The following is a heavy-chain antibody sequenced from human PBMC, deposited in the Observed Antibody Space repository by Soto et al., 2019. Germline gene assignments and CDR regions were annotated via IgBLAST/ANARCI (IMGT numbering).Heavy chain of an antibody. V-gene: IGHV4-59*08. CDR3: ARHGFGTLHGLVDV. J-gene: IGHJ6*02. CDR1: GGSITNYY. D-gene: IGHD3-10*01. CDR2: IQYSGYS. Sequence: QVQLQESGPGLVKPSETLSLTCTVSGGSITNYYCSWFRQPPGKGLEWIGYIQYSGYSAYNLSLKRRVTMSMDTDQTHFSLMLESGTAADTAVYYCARHGFGTLHGLVDVWGQGTTVIVSS.